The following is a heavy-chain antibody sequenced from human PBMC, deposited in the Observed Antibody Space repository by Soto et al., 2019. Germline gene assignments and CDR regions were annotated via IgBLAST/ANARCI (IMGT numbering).Heavy chain of an antibody. Sequence: QVHLVESGGGVVQPGGSLRLSCAASGFTINRNDMYWVRQAPGKGLEWVAVMSFDGNHQHYADSVKGRFTISRDNSQNTLSLEMTSLRRDDTAVYYCASCERFPRVGVDYYALDVWGQGTTVIVSS. CDR2: MSFDGNHQ. J-gene: IGHJ6*02. D-gene: IGHD3-3*01. V-gene: IGHV3-30*03. CDR3: ASCERFPRVGVDYYALDV. CDR1: GFTINRND.